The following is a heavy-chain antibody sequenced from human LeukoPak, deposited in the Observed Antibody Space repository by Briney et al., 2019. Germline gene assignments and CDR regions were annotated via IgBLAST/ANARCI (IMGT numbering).Heavy chain of an antibody. CDR3: ARAIQLWSWYFDL. J-gene: IGHJ2*01. D-gene: IGHD5-18*01. V-gene: IGHV3-30-3*01. CDR2: ISYDGSNK. CDR1: GFTFSSYA. Sequence: GGSLRLSCAASGFTFSSYAMHWVRQAPGKGLEWVAVISYDGSNKYYADSVKGRFTISRDNSKNTLYLQMNSLRAEDTAVYYCARAIQLWSWYFDLWGRGTLVTVSS.